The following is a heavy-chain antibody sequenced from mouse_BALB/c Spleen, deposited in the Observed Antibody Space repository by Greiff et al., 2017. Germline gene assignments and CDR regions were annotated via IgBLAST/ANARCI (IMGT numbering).Heavy chain of an antibody. Sequence: QVQLQQSGAELVRPGVSVKISCKGSGYTFTDYAMHWVKQSHAKSLEWIGVISTYYGDASYNQKFKGKATMTVDKSSSTAYMELARLTSEDSAVYYCARYYYGSSYRYFDYWGQGTTLTVSS. D-gene: IGHD1-1*01. CDR3: ARYYYGSSYRYFDY. J-gene: IGHJ2*01. CDR1: GYTFTDYA. CDR2: ISTYYGDA. V-gene: IGHV1S137*01.